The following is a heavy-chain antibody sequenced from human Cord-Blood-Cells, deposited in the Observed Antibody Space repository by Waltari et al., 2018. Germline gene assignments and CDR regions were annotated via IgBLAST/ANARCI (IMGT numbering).Heavy chain of an antibody. J-gene: IGHJ4*02. Sequence: EVQLVESGGGLVKPGGSLRLSCAASGFTFSRYRCTWVRQAPGKGLEWVSSISSSSSYIYYADSVKGRFTISRDNAKNSLYLQMNSLRAEDTAVYYCARDRNGGNYFDYWGQGTLVTVSS. D-gene: IGHD2-15*01. V-gene: IGHV3-21*01. CDR1: GFTFSRYR. CDR3: ARDRNGGNYFDY. CDR2: ISSSSSYI.